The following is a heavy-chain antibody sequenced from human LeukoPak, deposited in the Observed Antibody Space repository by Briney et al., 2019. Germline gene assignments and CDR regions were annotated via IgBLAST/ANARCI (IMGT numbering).Heavy chain of an antibody. CDR1: GFTFSSYE. J-gene: IGHJ4*02. CDR2: ISSSGSTI. D-gene: IGHD2-15*01. V-gene: IGHV3-48*03. CDR3: ARDPGSEVVVAAPY. Sequence: GGSLRLSCAASGFTFSSYEMNWVRQAPGKGLEWVSYISSSGSTIYYADSVKGRFTISRDNAKNSLYLQMNSLRAEDTAVYYCARDPGSEVVVAAPYRGQGTLVTVSS.